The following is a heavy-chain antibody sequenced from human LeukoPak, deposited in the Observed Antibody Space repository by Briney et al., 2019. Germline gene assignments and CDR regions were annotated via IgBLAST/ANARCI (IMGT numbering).Heavy chain of an antibody. CDR1: GGTFSSYV. CDR3: AIRTSKGFDP. J-gene: IGHJ5*02. V-gene: IGHV1-69*13. D-gene: IGHD2-2*01. Sequence: GASVKVSCKASGGTFSSYVISWVRQAPGQGLEWMGGIIPIFGTANYAQKFQGRVTITADESTSTAYMELSSLRSEDTAVYYCAIRTSKGFDPWGQGTLVTVSS. CDR2: IIPIFGTA.